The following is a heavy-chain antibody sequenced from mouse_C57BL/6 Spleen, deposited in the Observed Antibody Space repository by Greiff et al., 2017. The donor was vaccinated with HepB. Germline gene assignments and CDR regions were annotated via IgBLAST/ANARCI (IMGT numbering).Heavy chain of an antibody. Sequence: EVQLQQSGPELVKPGASVKISCKASGYTFTDYYMHWVKQSHGKSLEWIGDINPNNGGTSYNQKFKGKATLTVDKSSSTAYMELSSLTSEDSAVYYCARGRINNVVARYYAMDYWGQGTSVTVSS. D-gene: IGHD1-1*01. CDR3: ARGRINNVVARYYAMDY. J-gene: IGHJ4*01. CDR2: INPNNGGT. V-gene: IGHV1-26*01. CDR1: GYTFTDYY.